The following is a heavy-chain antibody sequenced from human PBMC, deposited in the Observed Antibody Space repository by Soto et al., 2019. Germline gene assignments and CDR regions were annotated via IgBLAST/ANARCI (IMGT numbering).Heavy chain of an antibody. D-gene: IGHD3-10*01. V-gene: IGHV4-30-4*01. CDR1: GGSISSGDHY. Sequence: PSETLSLTCTVSGGSISSGDHYWSWIRQPPGKGLEWIGYIYYSGYTYYSPSLKSRVTISVDTSKNQFSLKVSSVTAADTALYYCARAVMARGVFPFDFWGQGTLVTVSS. CDR3: ARAVMARGVFPFDF. CDR2: IYYSGYT. J-gene: IGHJ4*02.